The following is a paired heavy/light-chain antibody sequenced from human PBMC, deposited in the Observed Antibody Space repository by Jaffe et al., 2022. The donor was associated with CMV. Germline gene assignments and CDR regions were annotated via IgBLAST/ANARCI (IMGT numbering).Light chain of an antibody. CDR2: YDS. CDR1: NIGSKS. J-gene: IGLJ3*02. V-gene: IGLV3-21*04. Sequence: SYVLTQPLSVSVAPGKTATITCEGNNIGSKSVHWYRQKPGQAPVVVIYYDSDRPSGIPERFSGSNSGNTATLSITRVEAGDEADYYCQVWDSTYDQRVFGGGTKLTVL. CDR3: QVWDSTYDQRV.
Heavy chain of an antibody. D-gene: IGHD6-25*01. Sequence: QVQLQESGPGLVKASETLSLTCTVSGGSMSGHYWSWIRQPPGKGLEWMGYIYSGGSTTYNPSLKSRVTISVDTSKNQISLKLSFVTATDTAVYYCATGAREGGYDALDIWGQGTTVAVYS. J-gene: IGHJ3*02. V-gene: IGHV4-59*11. CDR2: IYSGGST. CDR3: ATGAREGGYDALDI. CDR1: GGSMSGHY.